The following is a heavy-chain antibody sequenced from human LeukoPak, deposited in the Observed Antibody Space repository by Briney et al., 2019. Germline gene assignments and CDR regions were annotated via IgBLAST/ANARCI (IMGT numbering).Heavy chain of an antibody. D-gene: IGHD3-3*01. J-gene: IGHJ6*03. CDR3: ASDRFRVKGYYYMDV. CDR2: ISISSSYI. CDR1: GFTFSSYS. Sequence: GGSLRLSCAASGFTFSSYSMNWVRQAPGKGLEWVSSISISSSYIYYADSVKGRFTISRDDAKNSLYLQMNSLRAEDTAVYYCASDRFRVKGYYYMDVWGKGTTVTISS. V-gene: IGHV3-21*01.